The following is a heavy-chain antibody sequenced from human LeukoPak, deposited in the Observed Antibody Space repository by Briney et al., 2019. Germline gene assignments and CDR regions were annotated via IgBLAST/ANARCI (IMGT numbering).Heavy chain of an antibody. CDR2: IGTAGDT. Sequence: GGSLCLSCAASGFSFSSYDMHWVRQGTGKGLEWVSGIGTAGDTYYPGSVKGRFTISRENAKNSLYLQMNSLRVGDTAVYFCARAVPGTAELDYWGQGTLVTVSS. CDR3: ARAVPGTAELDY. V-gene: IGHV3-13*01. J-gene: IGHJ4*02. D-gene: IGHD6-19*01. CDR1: GFSFSSYD.